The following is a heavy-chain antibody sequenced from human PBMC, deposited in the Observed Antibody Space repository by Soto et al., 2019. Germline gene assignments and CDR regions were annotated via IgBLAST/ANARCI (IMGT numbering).Heavy chain of an antibody. J-gene: IGHJ6*03. CDR1: GGSISSSSYY. CDR2: IYNSGST. CDR3: VRHKIEGGERGYSGYDWDYYYYYMDV. V-gene: IGHV4-39*01. D-gene: IGHD5-12*01. Sequence: PSETLSLTCTVSGGSISSSSYYWGWIRQPPGKGLEWMGSIYNSGSTYYNPSLKNRVTISVDTSKNHFSLKLSSVTAADTAVYYCVRHKIEGGERGYSGYDWDYYYYYMDVWGKGTTVS.